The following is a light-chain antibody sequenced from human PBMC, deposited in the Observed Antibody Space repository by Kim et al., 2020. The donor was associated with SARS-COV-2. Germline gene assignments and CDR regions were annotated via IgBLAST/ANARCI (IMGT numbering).Light chain of an antibody. J-gene: IGKJ1*01. CDR1: SRVSRNY. CDR2: GAS. Sequence: LFPGVITPPPCRARSRVSRNYLAWFQQQPGQPPRLLIYGASSRSTGIPDRFSGSGSGTDFTLTITRLVPEDFAVYYCQQYASLPSSAQGT. CDR3: QQYASLPS. V-gene: IGKV3-20*01.